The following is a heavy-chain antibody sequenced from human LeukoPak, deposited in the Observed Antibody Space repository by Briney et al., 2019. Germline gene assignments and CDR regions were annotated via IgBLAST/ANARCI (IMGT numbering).Heavy chain of an antibody. J-gene: IGHJ6*03. D-gene: IGHD4-17*01. CDR2: INWNGGST. CDR3: ARVRAYGDYGYYYYYMDV. CDR1: RFTFDDYG. V-gene: IGHV3-20*04. Sequence: PGGSLRLSCAASRFTFDDYGMSWVRQAPGKGLEWVSGINWNGGSTGYADSVKGRFTISRDNAKNSLYLQMNSLRAEDTALYYCARVRAYGDYGYYYYYMDVWGKGTTVTVSS.